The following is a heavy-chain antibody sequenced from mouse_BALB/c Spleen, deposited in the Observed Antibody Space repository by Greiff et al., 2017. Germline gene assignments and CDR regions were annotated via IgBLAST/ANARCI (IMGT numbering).Heavy chain of an antibody. Sequence: QVQLKESGAELVRPGTSVKVSCKASGYAFTNYLIEWVKQRPGQGLEWIGVINPGSGGTNYNEKFKGKATLTADKSSSTAYMQLSSLTSDDSAVYFCARGGIYDGYSYAMDYWGQGTSVTVSS. V-gene: IGHV1-54*01. D-gene: IGHD2-3*01. J-gene: IGHJ4*01. CDR1: GYAFTNYL. CDR3: ARGGIYDGYSYAMDY. CDR2: INPGSGGT.